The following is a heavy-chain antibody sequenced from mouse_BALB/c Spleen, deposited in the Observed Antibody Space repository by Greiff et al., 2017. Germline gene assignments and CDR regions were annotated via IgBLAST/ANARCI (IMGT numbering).Heavy chain of an antibody. CDR1: GYTFSSYW. Sequence: VKLQQSGAELMKPGASVKISCKATGYTFSSYWIEWVKQRPGHGLEWIGEILPGSGSTNYNEKFKGKATFTADTSSNTAYMQLSSLTSEDSAVYYCANPYYGNGLMDYWGQGTSVTVSS. D-gene: IGHD2-10*01. CDR2: ILPGSGST. J-gene: IGHJ4*01. V-gene: IGHV1-9*01. CDR3: ANPYYGNGLMDY.